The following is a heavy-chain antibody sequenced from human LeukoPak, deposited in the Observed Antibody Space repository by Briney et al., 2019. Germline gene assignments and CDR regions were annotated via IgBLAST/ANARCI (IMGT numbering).Heavy chain of an antibody. CDR1: GFSFSSYT. V-gene: IGHV3-64*01. Sequence: PGGSLRLSCVASGFSFSSYTMLWVRQAPGKGLEYVSAIGGSGENTNYISSVKGRFIISRDNSRNTLYLQMGSLRAEDVALYYCARGDSLPVLDYWGQGTLVSVSS. CDR2: IGGSGENT. J-gene: IGHJ4*02. CDR3: ARGDSLPVLDY. D-gene: IGHD3-22*01.